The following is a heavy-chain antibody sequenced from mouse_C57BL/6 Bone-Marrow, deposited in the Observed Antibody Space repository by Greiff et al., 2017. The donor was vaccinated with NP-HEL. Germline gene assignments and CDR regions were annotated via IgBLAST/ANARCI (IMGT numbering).Heavy chain of an antibody. D-gene: IGHD2-1*01. CDR2: INYDGSST. CDR3: ARDYYVNFYWYFDV. V-gene: IGHV5-16*01. Sequence: EVKLVESEGGLVQPGSSMKLSCTASGFTFSDYYMAWVRQVPEKGLEWVANINYDGSSTYYLDSLKSRFIISRANAKNILYLQMSSLKSEDTATYYCARDYYVNFYWYFDVWGTGTTVTVSS. CDR1: GFTFSDYY. J-gene: IGHJ1*03.